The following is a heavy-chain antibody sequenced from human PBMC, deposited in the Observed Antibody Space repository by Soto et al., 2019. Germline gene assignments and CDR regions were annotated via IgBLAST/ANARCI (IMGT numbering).Heavy chain of an antibody. D-gene: IGHD2-2*01. CDR3: ARHGEGYCSSTSCYMKSWFDP. CDR1: GGSISSYY. Sequence: PSETLSLTCTVSGGSISSYYWSWIRQPPGKGLEWIGYIYYSGSTNYNPSLKSRVTISVDTSKNQFSLKLSSVTAADTAVYYCARHGEGYCSSTSCYMKSWFDPWGQGTLVTVSS. V-gene: IGHV4-59*08. J-gene: IGHJ5*02. CDR2: IYYSGST.